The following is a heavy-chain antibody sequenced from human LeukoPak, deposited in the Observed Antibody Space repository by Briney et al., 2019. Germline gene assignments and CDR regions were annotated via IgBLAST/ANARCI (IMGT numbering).Heavy chain of an antibody. V-gene: IGHV1-3*01. CDR3: ARESRFYYYYYGMDV. CDR2: INAGNGNT. Sequence: GASVKVSCKASGYTLTSYAMHWVRQAPRQGLEWMGWINAGNGNTKYSQKFQGRVTITRDTSASTAYMELSSLRSEDTAVYYCARESRFYYYYYGMDVWGKGTTVTVSS. CDR1: GYTLTSYA. J-gene: IGHJ6*04. D-gene: IGHD3-3*01.